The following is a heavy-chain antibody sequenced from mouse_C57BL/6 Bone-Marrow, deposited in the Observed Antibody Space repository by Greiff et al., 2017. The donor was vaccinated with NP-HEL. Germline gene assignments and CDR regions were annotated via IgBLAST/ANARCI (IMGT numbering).Heavy chain of an antibody. Sequence: EVQLQQSGAELVRPGASVKLSCTASGFNIKDDYMHWVKQRPEQGLEWMGWIDPENGDTEYASKFQGKATITADTTSNTAYLQHNSLTSEDTAVYYFTTDYYCSSYDYFDYWGQGTTLTVSS. CDR2: IDPENGDT. J-gene: IGHJ2*01. V-gene: IGHV14-4*01. D-gene: IGHD1-1*01. CDR3: TTDYYCSSYDYFDY. CDR1: GFNIKDDY.